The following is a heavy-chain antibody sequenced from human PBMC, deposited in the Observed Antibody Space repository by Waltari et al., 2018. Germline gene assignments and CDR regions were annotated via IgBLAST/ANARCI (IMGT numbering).Heavy chain of an antibody. J-gene: IGHJ3*01. Sequence: QLQLQESGPGLVLPSETLSLTCGVSGGSITTNRHYWAWIRQAPGKGLAWVGTISYTGATYNGPSLTSRVTMSRDTSKNQLSLKLGSVTAADTAVYYCATYIGASIGTAAFDVWGRGTMVIVSS. V-gene: IGHV4-39*01. CDR3: ATYIGASIGTAAFDV. CDR2: ISYTGAT. CDR1: GGSITTNRHY. D-gene: IGHD5-12*01.